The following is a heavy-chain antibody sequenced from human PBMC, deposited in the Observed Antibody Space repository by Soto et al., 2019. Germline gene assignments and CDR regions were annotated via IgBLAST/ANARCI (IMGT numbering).Heavy chain of an antibody. J-gene: IGHJ5*02. V-gene: IGHV4-30-4*01. CDR2: IYYSGST. D-gene: IGHD3-9*01. CDR3: ARDGGAGYYDWFDP. CDR1: GGSISSGDYY. Sequence: TLSLTCTVSGGSISSGDYYWSWIRQPPGKGLEWIGYIYYSGSTYYNPSLKSRVTISVDTSKNQFSLKLSSVTAADTAVYYCARDGGAGYYDWFDPWGQGTLVTVSS.